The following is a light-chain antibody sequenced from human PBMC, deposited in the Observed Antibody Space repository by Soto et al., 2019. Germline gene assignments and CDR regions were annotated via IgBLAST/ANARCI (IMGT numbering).Light chain of an antibody. J-gene: IGKJ1*01. CDR3: QQYYNTPTT. CDR2: WAS. CDR1: QSVLYSSNNKNY. V-gene: IGKV4-1*01. Sequence: DFVMTQSPDSLAVSLGERATINCKSSQSVLYSSNNKNYLAWYQQKPGQPPKLLIYWASTRESGVPDRFSGSGSGTDFTLTISSLQAEDVAVYYCQQYYNTPTTFGQGTKVEIK.